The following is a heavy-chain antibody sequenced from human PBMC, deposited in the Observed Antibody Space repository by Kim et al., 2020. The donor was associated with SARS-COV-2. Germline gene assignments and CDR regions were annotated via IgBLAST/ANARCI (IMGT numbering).Heavy chain of an antibody. D-gene: IGHD3-10*01. CDR3: ARRRFGSKSGAFDI. J-gene: IGHJ3*02. Sequence: PAFQGQVTISADKSISTAYLQWSSLKASDTAMYYCARRRFGSKSGAFDIWGQGTMVTVSS. V-gene: IGHV5-51*01.